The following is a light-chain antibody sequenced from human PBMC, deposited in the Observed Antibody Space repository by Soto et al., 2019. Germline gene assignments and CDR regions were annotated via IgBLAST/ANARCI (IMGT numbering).Light chain of an antibody. CDR2: EVN. Sequence: QSALTQPASVSGSPGQPITISCTGTSSDVGGYNLVSWYQQHPGKAPKLMIYEVNNRPSGVSNRFSGSKSGNTASLTISGLQAEDEADYYCSSFTSTSTYVFGTGTKVTVL. CDR3: SSFTSTSTYV. V-gene: IGLV2-14*01. CDR1: SSDVGGYNL. J-gene: IGLJ1*01.